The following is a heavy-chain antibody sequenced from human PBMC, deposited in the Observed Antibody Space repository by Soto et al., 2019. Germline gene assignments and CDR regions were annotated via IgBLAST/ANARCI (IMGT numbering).Heavy chain of an antibody. D-gene: IGHD5-18*01. J-gene: IGHJ6*02. Sequence: GESLNISCNGSGYSFTSYLIGWVRQMPGKGLEWMGIIYPGDSDTRYSPSFQGQVTISADKSISTAYLQWSSLKASDTAMYYCARHLYSYGRTNYYYYGMDVWGQGTTVTVSS. CDR2: IYPGDSDT. CDR1: GYSFTSYL. CDR3: ARHLYSYGRTNYYYYGMDV. V-gene: IGHV5-51*01.